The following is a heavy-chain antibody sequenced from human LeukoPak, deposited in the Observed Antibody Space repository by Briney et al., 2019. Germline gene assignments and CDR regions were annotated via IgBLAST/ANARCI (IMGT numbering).Heavy chain of an antibody. CDR2: IYHSGST. V-gene: IGHV4-4*02. CDR3: ARDGGSFSYNMDV. D-gene: IGHD1-26*01. J-gene: IGHJ6*02. CDR1: GGCISSINW. Sequence: SGTLSLTCAVSGGCISSINWWSWVRQPPGKGLEWIGEIYHSGSTNYNPSLKSRVTISVDKSKNQFSLKLSSVTAADTAVYFCARDGGSFSYNMDVWGQGTTVTVSS.